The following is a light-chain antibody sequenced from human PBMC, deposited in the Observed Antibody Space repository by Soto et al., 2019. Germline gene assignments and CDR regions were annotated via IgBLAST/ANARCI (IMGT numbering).Light chain of an antibody. J-gene: IGKJ4*01. V-gene: IGKV4-1*01. CDR1: ETIAYTSINKTY. Sequence: DIVRTQCRYSLAVSLRERATISCKSIETIAYTSINKTYLAWYQKRPGQPPKLLIYWASIRGSGVPDRLSGSGFGTDFTLTISSLQTDDVAVYYCQQYFRYPINFGGGTKV. CDR3: QQYFRYPIN. CDR2: WAS.